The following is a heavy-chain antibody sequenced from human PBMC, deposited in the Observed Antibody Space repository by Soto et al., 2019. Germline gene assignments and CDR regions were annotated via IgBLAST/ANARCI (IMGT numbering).Heavy chain of an antibody. CDR3: ARHTPSHSSRSIGNYMDV. Sequence: PSETLSLTCTVSGGSISSSSYYWGWIRQPPGKGLEWIGSIYYSGSTYYNPSLKSRVTISVDTSKNQFSLKLSSVTAADTAVYYCARHTPSHSSRSIGNYMDVWGKGTTVTVSS. J-gene: IGHJ6*03. V-gene: IGHV4-39*01. D-gene: IGHD6-13*01. CDR2: IYYSGST. CDR1: GGSISSSSYY.